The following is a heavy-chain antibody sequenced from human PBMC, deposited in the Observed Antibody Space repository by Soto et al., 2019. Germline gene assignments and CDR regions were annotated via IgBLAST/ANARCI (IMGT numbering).Heavy chain of an antibody. J-gene: IGHJ5*02. D-gene: IGHD1-26*01. V-gene: IGHV4-59*01. CDR1: GGSISIYY. Sequence: ETLSLTCTVSGGSISIYYWSLILQPPGKGLEWIGYIYYSGSTYYNPSLKSRVTISVDTSKNQFSLKLSSVTAADTAVYYCARSIVGATWWFDPWGQGTLVTVSS. CDR3: ARSIVGATWWFDP. CDR2: IYYSGST.